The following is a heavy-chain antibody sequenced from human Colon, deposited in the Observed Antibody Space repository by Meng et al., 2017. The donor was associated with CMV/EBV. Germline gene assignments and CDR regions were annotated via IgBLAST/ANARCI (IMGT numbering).Heavy chain of an antibody. CDR2: VDPTNGGT. Sequence: QVQLVQSGAEVKKSRASEKLFCKASGYTFTGYYIHWVRQAPGQGLEWIGRVDPTNGGTHYAQTFQGRVTMTTDTSISTAYMELRRLRSDDTAMYYCTRSYDYDRNGYFYYWGQGTLVTVSS. CDR3: TRSYDYDRNGYFYY. J-gene: IGHJ4*02. CDR1: GYTFTGYY. V-gene: IGHV1-2*06. D-gene: IGHD3-22*01.